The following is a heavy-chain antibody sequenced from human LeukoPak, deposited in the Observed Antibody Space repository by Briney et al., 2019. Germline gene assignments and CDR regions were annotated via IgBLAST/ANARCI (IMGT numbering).Heavy chain of an antibody. D-gene: IGHD6-13*01. J-gene: IGHJ6*03. CDR2: MNPNSGNT. Sequence: ASVKVSCKASGYTFTSYDINWVRQATGQGLEWMGWMNPNSGNTGYAQKFQGRVTMTRNTSISTAYMELSSLRSEDTAVYYCARGSRIAAAGTYYYYYYMDVWGKGTTVTVS. CDR1: GYTFTSYD. V-gene: IGHV1-8*01. CDR3: ARGSRIAAAGTYYYYYYMDV.